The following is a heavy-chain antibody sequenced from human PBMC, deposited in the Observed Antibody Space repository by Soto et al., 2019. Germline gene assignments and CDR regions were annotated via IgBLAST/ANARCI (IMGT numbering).Heavy chain of an antibody. CDR2: IIPIFGTA. CDR1: GGTFSSYA. J-gene: IGHJ6*02. V-gene: IGHV1-69*13. D-gene: IGHD3-3*01. Sequence: GASVKVSCKASGGTFSSYAISWVRQAPGQGLEWMGGIIPIFGTANYAQKFQGRVTITADESTSTAYMELSSLRSEDTAVYYCARDTSTIFGVVIRYQDYYYGMDVWGHGTTVTVSS. CDR3: ARDTSTIFGVVIRYQDYYYGMDV.